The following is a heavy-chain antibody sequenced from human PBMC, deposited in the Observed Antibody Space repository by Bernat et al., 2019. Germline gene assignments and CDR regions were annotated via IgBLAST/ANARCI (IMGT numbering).Heavy chain of an antibody. CDR2: ISSSSSYT. Sequence: EVQLVESGGGLVKPGGSLRLSCAASGFTFSSYSMNWVRQAPGKGLEWVSSISSSSSYTSYADSVKGRFTISRDNAENSLFLQMNSLRAEDTAVYYCARPYCSGGTCWMEHWGQGTLVTVSS. CDR3: ARPYCSGGTCWMEH. D-gene: IGHD2-15*01. J-gene: IGHJ1*01. V-gene: IGHV3-21*01. CDR1: GFTFSSYS.